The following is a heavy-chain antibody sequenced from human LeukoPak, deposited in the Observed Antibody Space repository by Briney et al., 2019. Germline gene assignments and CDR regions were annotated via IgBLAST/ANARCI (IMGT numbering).Heavy chain of an antibody. Sequence: PSETLSLTCTVSGGSIIDYYWSWIRQPPGKGLEWIGYSYYSGNTNYNPSLKTRVTMSVDTSKNQFSLKLTSVTAADTAVYYCAREGTAVADFNPIYRYFDLWGRGTLVTVSS. D-gene: IGHD6-19*01. CDR2: SYYSGNT. CDR1: GGSIIDYY. J-gene: IGHJ2*01. V-gene: IGHV4-59*01. CDR3: AREGTAVADFNPIYRYFDL.